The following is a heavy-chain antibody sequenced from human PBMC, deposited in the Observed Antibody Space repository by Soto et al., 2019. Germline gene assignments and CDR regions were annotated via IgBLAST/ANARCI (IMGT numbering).Heavy chain of an antibody. CDR3: ARPISSGWYSNWFDP. D-gene: IGHD6-19*01. CDR1: GGSISSSSYY. V-gene: IGHV4-39*01. J-gene: IGHJ5*02. Sequence: PSETLSLTCTVSGGSISSSSYYWGWIRQPPGKGLEWIGSIYYSGSTYYNPSLKSRVTISVDTSKNQFSLKLSSVTAADTAVYYCARPISSGWYSNWFDPWGQGTLVTVSS. CDR2: IYYSGST.